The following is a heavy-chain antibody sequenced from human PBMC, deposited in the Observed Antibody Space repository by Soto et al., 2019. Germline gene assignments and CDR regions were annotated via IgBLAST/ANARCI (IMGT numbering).Heavy chain of an antibody. Sequence: SQTLSLTCAISGDSVSSNSAAWNWIRQSPSRGLEWLGRTYYRSKWYNDYAVSVKSRITINPDTSKNQFSLQLNSVTPEDTAVYYCARGRDSSSHYYYCGMDVWGQGTTVTVSS. CDR3: ARGRDSSSHYYYCGMDV. D-gene: IGHD6-6*01. CDR2: TYYRSKWYN. J-gene: IGHJ6*02. V-gene: IGHV6-1*01. CDR1: GDSVSSNSAA.